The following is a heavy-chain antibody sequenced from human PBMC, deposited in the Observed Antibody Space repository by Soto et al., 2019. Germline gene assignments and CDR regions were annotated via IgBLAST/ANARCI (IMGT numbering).Heavy chain of an antibody. CDR2: IGTAGDP. Sequence: EVQLVESGGGLVQPGGSLRLSCAASGFTFSSYDMHWVRQATGKGLEWVSAIGTAGDPYYPGSVKGRFTISRENAKNSLYLQMNSLRAGDTAVYYCARAGPCSSTSCYYYYGMDVWGQGTTVTVSS. CDR3: ARAGPCSSTSCYYYYGMDV. V-gene: IGHV3-13*05. J-gene: IGHJ6*02. CDR1: GFTFSSYD. D-gene: IGHD2-2*01.